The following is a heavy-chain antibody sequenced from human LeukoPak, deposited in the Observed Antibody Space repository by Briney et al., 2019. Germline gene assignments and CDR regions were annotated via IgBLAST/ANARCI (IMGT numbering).Heavy chain of an antibody. CDR2: VSPSSSSI. D-gene: IGHD6-19*01. CDR1: GFTFSSYG. CDR3: AREHTPYGSGCTAAY. Sequence: GGSLRLSCAASGFTFSSYGMNWVRQAPGTGLEWVSYVSPSSSSIYYADSVKGRFTISRDNSKNSLYLQMNSLRAEDTAVYYCAREHTPYGSGCTAAYWGQGTLVTVSS. V-gene: IGHV3-48*01. J-gene: IGHJ4*02.